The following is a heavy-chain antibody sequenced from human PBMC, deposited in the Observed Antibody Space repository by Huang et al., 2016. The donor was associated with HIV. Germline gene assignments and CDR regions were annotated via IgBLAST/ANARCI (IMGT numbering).Heavy chain of an antibody. Sequence: QLQLQESGPGLVKPSDTLSLNCTISGGSIKSRNYYWGWVRQATGKGLEWIGDIYYSGSPYYNPSLRSRVSLSVDTSKNQVTLKVNAVIAADTAVYYCARRQGSGYYFYFDYWGRGIPVTVSA. J-gene: IGHJ4*02. CDR3: ARRQGSGYYFYFDY. V-gene: IGHV4-39*01. CDR1: GGSIKSRNYY. D-gene: IGHD3-22*01. CDR2: IYYSGSP.